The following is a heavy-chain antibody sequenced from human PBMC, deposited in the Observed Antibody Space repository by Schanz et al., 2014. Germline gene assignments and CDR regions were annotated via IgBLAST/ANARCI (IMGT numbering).Heavy chain of an antibody. J-gene: IGHJ3*02. CDR3: ARVALPGYSSPRDAFDI. CDR1: GFTFTNYA. D-gene: IGHD5-18*01. Sequence: VQLVESGGGVVQPGKSLRLSCAASGFTFTNYAMSWVRQAPGKGLEWVSIIFTDGRTYYADSVKGRFTISRDNAKNSLYLQMNGLRAEDTAVYYCARVALPGYSSPRDAFDIWGQGTMVTVSS. V-gene: IGHV3-66*01. CDR2: IFTDGRT.